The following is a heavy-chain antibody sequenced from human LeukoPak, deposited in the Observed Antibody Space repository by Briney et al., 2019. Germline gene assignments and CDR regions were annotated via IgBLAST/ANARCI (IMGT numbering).Heavy chain of an antibody. CDR3: ARVVPAPDYAFDI. Sequence: KTSQTLSLTCAVSGGSISSGGYYWSWIRQPPGKGLEWIGYVYHSGSTYYNPSLKSRVTISVDRSKNQFSLKLSSVTAADTAVYYCARVVPAPDYAFDIWGQGTMVTVSS. J-gene: IGHJ3*02. D-gene: IGHD2-2*01. CDR2: VYHSGST. CDR1: GGSISSGGYY. V-gene: IGHV4-30-2*01.